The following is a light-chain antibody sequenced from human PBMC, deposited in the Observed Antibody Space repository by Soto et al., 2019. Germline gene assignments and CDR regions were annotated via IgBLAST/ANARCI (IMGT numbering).Light chain of an antibody. CDR3: NSYTSNSRYV. V-gene: IGLV2-14*01. J-gene: IGLJ1*01. Sequence: QSALTQPASVSGSPGQSITISCTGTSSDVGGYNYVSWYQQHPGKAPKLVIYEVSDRPSGVSIRFSGSKSGNTVSLTISGLQAEDEADYYCNSYTSNSRYVFGTGTKLTVL. CDR2: EVS. CDR1: SSDVGGYNY.